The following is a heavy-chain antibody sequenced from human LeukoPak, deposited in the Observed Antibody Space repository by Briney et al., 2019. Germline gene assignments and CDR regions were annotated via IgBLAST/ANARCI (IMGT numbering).Heavy chain of an antibody. CDR3: VRDSARRITMFGY. V-gene: IGHV3-7*01. D-gene: IGHD3-3*01. J-gene: IGHJ4*02. Sequence: GGSLRLSCAASGFTFSSYWMSWVRQAPGKGLEWVANIKQDGSEKYYVGSVTGRFSISRDYAKNSVYLQMNSLRAEDTAVYYCVRDSARRITMFGYWGQGTLLTVSS. CDR2: IKQDGSEK. CDR1: GFTFSSYW.